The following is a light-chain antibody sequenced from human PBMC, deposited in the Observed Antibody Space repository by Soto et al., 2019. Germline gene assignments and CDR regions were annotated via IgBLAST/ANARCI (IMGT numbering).Light chain of an antibody. CDR2: AAS. Sequence: DIQMTQSPSSLSASAGERATITCRASQSISNYLAWYQQKPGKAPKLLIYAASAMASGVPARFSGSGSGTDFTLTISSLQPEDVAVYYCLKYKSAPFTFGEGTKVEIK. V-gene: IGKV1-27*01. J-gene: IGKJ4*01. CDR1: QSISNY. CDR3: LKYKSAPFT.